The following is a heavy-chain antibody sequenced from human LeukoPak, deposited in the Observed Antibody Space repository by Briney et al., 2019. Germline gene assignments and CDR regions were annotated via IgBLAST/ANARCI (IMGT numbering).Heavy chain of an antibody. CDR3: ARGGYYGSGNDFRFDP. Sequence: SETLSLTCAVYGGSFSGYYWSWIRQPPGKGLEWVGEINHSGSTNYNPSLKSRVTISVDTSKNQFSLKLSSVTAADTAVYYCARGGYYGSGNDFRFDPWGQGTLVTVSS. V-gene: IGHV4-34*01. J-gene: IGHJ5*02. CDR1: GGSFSGYY. CDR2: INHSGST. D-gene: IGHD3-10*01.